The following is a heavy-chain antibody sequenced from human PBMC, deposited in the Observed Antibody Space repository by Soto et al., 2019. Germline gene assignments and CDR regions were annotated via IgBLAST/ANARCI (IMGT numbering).Heavy chain of an antibody. CDR1: EFTFSNYA. CDR3: ARGRGYCSGSSCYVDL. Sequence: GGSLRLSCAASEFTFSNYAMSWVRQAPGKGLEWVSAINIDGSSTSYADSVKGRFTISRDNAKNTLYLQMNSLRVEDTAVYYCARGRGYCSGSSCYVDLWGQGTLVTVSS. V-gene: IGHV3-74*01. CDR2: INIDGSST. D-gene: IGHD2-15*01. J-gene: IGHJ5*02.